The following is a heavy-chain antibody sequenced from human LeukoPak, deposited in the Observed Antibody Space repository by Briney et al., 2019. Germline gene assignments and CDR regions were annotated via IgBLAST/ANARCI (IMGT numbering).Heavy chain of an antibody. Sequence: ASVKVSCKASGFTITGAYMHWVRQAPGQGLEWMGWINPNSGETRYEQKFQGRVTMTRDTSIDTVHMELGSLTSGDTAVYYCARVLFNSGYDSWGQGTLVTVSS. V-gene: IGHV1-2*02. CDR3: ARVLFNSGYDS. CDR1: GFTITGAY. D-gene: IGHD3-9*01. CDR2: INPNSGET. J-gene: IGHJ5*01.